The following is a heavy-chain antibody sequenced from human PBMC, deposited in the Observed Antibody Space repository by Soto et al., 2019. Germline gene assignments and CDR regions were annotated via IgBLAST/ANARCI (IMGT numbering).Heavy chain of an antibody. J-gene: IGHJ2*01. CDR2: IWYDGSNT. V-gene: IGHV3-33*01. CDR1: GFTFRNYG. CDR3: TRDVSSRYFDL. Sequence: QVQLVESGGGVVQPGRSLRLSCAASGFTFRNYGVHWVRQAPGKGLEWVAVIWYDGSNTYYADSVKGRFTISRDNSKNTRHLQMNSLRAEDTAVYYCTRDVSSRYFDLWGRGSLVTVFS.